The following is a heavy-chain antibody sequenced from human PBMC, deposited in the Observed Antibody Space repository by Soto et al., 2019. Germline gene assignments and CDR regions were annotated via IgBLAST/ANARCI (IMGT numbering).Heavy chain of an antibody. J-gene: IGHJ6*03. D-gene: IGHD6-13*01. CDR3: ARDKQQSPNYYYYYMDV. V-gene: IGHV3-33*01. CDR1: GFTFSSYG. CDR2: IWYDGSNK. Sequence: GGPLRLSCAASGFTFSSYGMHWVHQAPGKGLEWVAVIWYDGSNKYYADSVKGRFTISRDNSKNTLYLQMNSLRAEDTAVYYCARDKQQSPNYYYYYMDVWGKGTTVTVSS.